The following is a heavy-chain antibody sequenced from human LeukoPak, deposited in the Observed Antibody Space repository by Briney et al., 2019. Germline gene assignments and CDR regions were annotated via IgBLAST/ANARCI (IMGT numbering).Heavy chain of an antibody. V-gene: IGHV1-69*01. CDR1: GGTVSRYP. Sequence: SVKVSCKASGGTVSRYPISWVRRAPGQGLEWMGGIIPIFGTANYAQKFQGRVTITADVSTGTAYMELSSLRSEDTAVYYCARVGYGGYGVLDYWGQGTLVTISS. CDR2: IIPIFGTA. CDR3: ARVGYGGYGVLDY. D-gene: IGHD5-12*01. J-gene: IGHJ4*02.